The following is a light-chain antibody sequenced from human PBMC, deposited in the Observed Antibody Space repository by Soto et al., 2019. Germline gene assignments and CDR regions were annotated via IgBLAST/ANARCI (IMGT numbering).Light chain of an antibody. CDR2: AAS. J-gene: IGKJ2*01. Sequence: EIVLTQSPGTLSLSPGERATLSCMASKSVDNMSLAWHQQKPGQAPRLLIYAASRRATGIPDMFSGGGSGTDFTLTISRLEPEDFAVYYCQQYGTSYTFGQGTKLESK. CDR3: QQYGTSYT. CDR1: KSVDNMS. V-gene: IGKV3-20*01.